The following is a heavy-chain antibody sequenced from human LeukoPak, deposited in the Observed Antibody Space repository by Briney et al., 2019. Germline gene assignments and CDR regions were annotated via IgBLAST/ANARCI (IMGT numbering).Heavy chain of an antibody. CDR3: ARAPELLTYYDFWSGYYRPYYFDY. V-gene: IGHV3-48*04. Sequence: GGSLRLSCAASGFTFSSYSMNWVRQAPGKGLEWVSYISSSSTIYYSDSVKGRFTISRDNAKNSLYLQMNSLRAEDTAVYYCARAPELLTYYDFWSGYYRPYYFDYWGQGTLVTVSS. CDR1: GFTFSSYS. J-gene: IGHJ4*02. CDR2: ISSSSTI. D-gene: IGHD3-3*01.